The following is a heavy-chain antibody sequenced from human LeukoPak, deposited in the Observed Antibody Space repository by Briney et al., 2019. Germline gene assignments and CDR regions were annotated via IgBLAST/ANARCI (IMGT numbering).Heavy chain of an antibody. CDR2: IIPILGIA. CDR3: ARTDTAMVLDAFDI. V-gene: IGHV1-69*04. CDR1: GGTFSSYA. Sequence: SVKVSCKASGGTFSSYAISWVRQAPGQGLEWMGRIIPILGIANYAQKFQGRVTITADESTSTAYMELSSLRSEDTAVYYCARTDTAMVLDAFDIWGQGTMVTVSS. D-gene: IGHD5-18*01. J-gene: IGHJ3*02.